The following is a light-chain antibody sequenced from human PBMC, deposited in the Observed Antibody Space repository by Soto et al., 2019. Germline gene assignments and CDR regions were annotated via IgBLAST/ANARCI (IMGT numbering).Light chain of an antibody. V-gene: IGKV3-20*01. CDR2: GAS. CDR1: ASVRNNS. CDR3: HHYGYGADT. J-gene: IGKJ2*01. Sequence: ELVLTQSPGTLSLSPGERATLSCRGNASVRNNSLAWYQQHPGQAPRLLIFGASSRATGIPDRFTGSGSGADLSLTISRLEPEDSAVSFCHHYGYGADTFGQGTKLEIK.